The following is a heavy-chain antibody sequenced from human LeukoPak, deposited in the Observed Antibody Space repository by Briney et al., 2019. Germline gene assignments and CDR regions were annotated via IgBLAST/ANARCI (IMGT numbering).Heavy chain of an antibody. J-gene: IGHJ4*02. CDR2: INPNSGGT. V-gene: IGHV1-2*02. CDR1: GYTFTNYG. D-gene: IGHD5-18*01. CDR3: ARDLDTAMDKHFDF. Sequence: GASVKVSCKASGYTFTNYGISWVRQAPGQGLEWMGWINPNSGGTNYAQKFQGRVTMTRDTSISTAYMDLSSLRSDDTAVYYCARDLDTAMDKHFDFWGQGTLVTVSS.